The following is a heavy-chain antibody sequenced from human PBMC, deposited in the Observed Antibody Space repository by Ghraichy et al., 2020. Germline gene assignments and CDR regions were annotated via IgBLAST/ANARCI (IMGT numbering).Heavy chain of an antibody. CDR1: GYTFTSYD. J-gene: IGHJ4*02. Sequence: ASVKVSCKASGYTFTSYDINWVRQATGQGLEWMGWMNPNSGNTGYAQKFQGRVTMTRNTSISTAYMELSSLRSEDTAVYYCATVGAAAGRGDYWGQGTLVTVSS. D-gene: IGHD6-13*01. CDR2: MNPNSGNT. CDR3: ATVGAAAGRGDY. V-gene: IGHV1-8*01.